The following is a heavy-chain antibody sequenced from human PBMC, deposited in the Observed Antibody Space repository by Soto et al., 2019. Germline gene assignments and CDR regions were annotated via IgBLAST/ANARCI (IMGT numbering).Heavy chain of an antibody. CDR1: GGSFSGYY. CDR3: ARDKITGLFDY. CDR2: INHSGST. D-gene: IGHD2-8*02. Sequence: SDTLSLTCAVYGGSFSGYYWTWIRQPPGTGLEWIGEINHSGSTNYNPSLKSRVTISVDTSKNQFSPKLTSVTAADTAVYYCARDKITGLFDYWGQGTLVNVSS. J-gene: IGHJ4*02. V-gene: IGHV4-34*01.